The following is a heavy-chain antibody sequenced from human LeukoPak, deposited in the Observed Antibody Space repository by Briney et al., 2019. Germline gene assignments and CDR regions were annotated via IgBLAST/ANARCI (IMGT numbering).Heavy chain of an antibody. J-gene: IGHJ5*02. CDR1: GGSFSGYY. CDR3: ARTVLWFPYGGVDP. Sequence: KPSETLSLTCAVYGGSFSGYYWSWIRQPPGKGLEWIGEINHSGSTNYNPSLSSRVTISVDTSKNQFSLKLSSVTAADTAVYYCARTVLWFPYGGVDPWGQGTLVTVSS. V-gene: IGHV4-34*01. D-gene: IGHD3-10*01. CDR2: INHSGST.